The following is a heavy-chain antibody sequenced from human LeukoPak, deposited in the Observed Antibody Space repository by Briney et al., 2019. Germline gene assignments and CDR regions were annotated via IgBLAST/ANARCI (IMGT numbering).Heavy chain of an antibody. CDR2: ITSDGSST. J-gene: IGHJ4*02. D-gene: IGHD5-12*01. V-gene: IGHV3-74*01. CDR3: ARDGSLPDY. CDR1: QFTFSSYW. Sequence: PGGSLRLSCAASQFTFSSYWMHWVRQAPGKGLVWVSFITSDGSSTSYADYVKGRFTISRDNAKNMLHLQMNSLRAEDTAVYYCARDGSLPDYWGQGTLVTVSS.